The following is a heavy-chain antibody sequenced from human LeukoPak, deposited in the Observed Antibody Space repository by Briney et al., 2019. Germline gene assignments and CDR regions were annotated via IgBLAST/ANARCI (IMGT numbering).Heavy chain of an antibody. D-gene: IGHD3-22*01. CDR3: ARLRDYDSSGYLDAFDI. CDR2: ISSSSSSV. J-gene: IGHJ3*02. Sequence: GGSLRLSCAASGFTFSSYSMNWVRQAPGKGLEWISYISSSSSSVYYADSVKGRFTISRDNAMHSLYLQMNSLRAEDTAVYYCARLRDYDSSGYLDAFDIWGQGTMVTVSS. V-gene: IGHV3-48*04. CDR1: GFTFSSYS.